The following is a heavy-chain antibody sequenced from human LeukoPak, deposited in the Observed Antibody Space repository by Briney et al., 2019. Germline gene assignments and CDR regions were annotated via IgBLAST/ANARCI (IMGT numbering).Heavy chain of an antibody. V-gene: IGHV4-39*07. Sequence: SETLSLTCTVSGGSISSSSYYWGWIRQPPGKGLEWIGSIYYSGSTYYNPFLKSRVTISVDTSKNQFSLKLSSVTAADTAVYYCARHYDILTGYRYWGQGTLVTVSS. D-gene: IGHD3-9*01. CDR2: IYYSGST. J-gene: IGHJ4*02. CDR3: ARHYDILTGYRY. CDR1: GGSISSSSYY.